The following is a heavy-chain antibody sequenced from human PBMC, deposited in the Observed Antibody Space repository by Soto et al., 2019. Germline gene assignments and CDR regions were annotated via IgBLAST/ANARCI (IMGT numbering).Heavy chain of an antibody. CDR2: ISYDGSNK. J-gene: IGHJ4*02. CDR3: ARFKSDSSGYYFDY. V-gene: IGHV3-30-3*01. CDR1: GFTFSSYA. D-gene: IGHD3-22*01. Sequence: QVQLVESGGGVVQPGRSLRLSCAASGFTFSSYAMHWVRQAPGKGLEWVAVISYDGSNKYYADSVKGRFTISRDNSKNPLYLQVKSLRAEDTAVYYCARFKSDSSGYYFDYWGQGTLVTVSS.